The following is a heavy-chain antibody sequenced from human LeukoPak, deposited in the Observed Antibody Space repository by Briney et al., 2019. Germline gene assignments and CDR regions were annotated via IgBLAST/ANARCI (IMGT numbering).Heavy chain of an antibody. D-gene: IGHD4/OR15-4a*01. J-gene: IGHJ4*02. CDR2: IYHSGNT. V-gene: IGHV4-59*01. Sequence: RTSATLSLTCTVSNGSISPYYWSWIRQPPGKGLEWIGYIYHSGNTNYNPSLSRRVTISVDTSKNQFSLELTSVTAADTAVYFCARFPAKKADWGQGTLVTVSS. CDR1: NGSISPYY. CDR3: ARFPAKKAD.